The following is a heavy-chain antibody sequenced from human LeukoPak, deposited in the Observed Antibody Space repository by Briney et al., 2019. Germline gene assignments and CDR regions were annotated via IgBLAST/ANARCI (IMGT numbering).Heavy chain of an antibody. J-gene: IGHJ4*02. CDR3: ASPPHEGGVITYFDY. V-gene: IGHV3-30-3*01. CDR1: GFTFSGYA. D-gene: IGHD3-10*01. Sequence: GGSLRLSCAASGFTFSGYAMHWVRQAPGKGLEWVAVISYDGSNKYYADSVKGRFTISRDNSKNTLYLQMNSLRAEDTAVYYCASPPHEGGVITYFDYWGQGTLVTVSS. CDR2: ISYDGSNK.